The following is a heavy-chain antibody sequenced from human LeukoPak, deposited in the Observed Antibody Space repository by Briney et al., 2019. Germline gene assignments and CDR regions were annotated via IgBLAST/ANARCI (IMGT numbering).Heavy chain of an antibody. CDR2: MNPNSGNT. CDR1: GYTFTSYD. V-gene: IGHV1-8*03. Sequence: ASVKVSCKASGYTFTSYDINWVRQATGQGLEWMGWMNPNSGNTGYAQKFQGRVTITRNTSISTAYMELSSLRSEDTAVYYCAREYDDDAFDIWGQGTMVTVSS. CDR3: AREYDDDAFDI. D-gene: IGHD2-8*01. J-gene: IGHJ3*02.